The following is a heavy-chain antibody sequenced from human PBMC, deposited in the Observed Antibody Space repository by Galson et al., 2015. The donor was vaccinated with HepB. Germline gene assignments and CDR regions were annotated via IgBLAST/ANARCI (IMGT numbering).Heavy chain of an antibody. CDR1: GFTFSSYY. CDR2: IKQDGSER. D-gene: IGHD3-10*01. V-gene: IGHV3-7*01. CDR3: AREIWFGEVSPYYFDY. Sequence: SLRLSCAASGFTFSSYYMSWVRQAPGKGLEWVANIKQDGSERYYVDSVQGRFTISRDNAKNSLYLQMNSLRAEDAAVYYCAREIWFGEVSPYYFDYWGQGTLVTVSS. J-gene: IGHJ4*02.